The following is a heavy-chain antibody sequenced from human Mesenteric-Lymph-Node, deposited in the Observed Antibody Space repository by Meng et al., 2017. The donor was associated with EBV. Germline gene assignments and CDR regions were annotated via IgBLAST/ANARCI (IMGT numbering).Heavy chain of an antibody. CDR2: IYYSGST. Sequence: QLQLQESGPGLVKPSETLSLTCTVSGGSVSSGSYYWSWIRQPPGKGLEWIGYIYYSGSTNYNPSLKSRVTISVDTSKNQFSLKLSSVTAADTAVYYCALIIVGATHFDYWGQGTLVTVSS. J-gene: IGHJ4*02. V-gene: IGHV4-61*01. D-gene: IGHD1-26*01. CDR3: ALIIVGATHFDY. CDR1: GGSVSSGSYY.